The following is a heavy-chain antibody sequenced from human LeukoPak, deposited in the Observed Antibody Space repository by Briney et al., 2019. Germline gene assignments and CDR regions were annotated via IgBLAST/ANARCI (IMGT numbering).Heavy chain of an antibody. CDR2: ISGSGGRT. CDR3: AKDRRAAAGPPYYFDH. J-gene: IGHJ4*02. V-gene: IGHV3-23*01. Sequence: GGSLRLSCAASRLTFSDYAMTWVRQAPGKGLQWVSTISGSGGRTYYTDSVKGRFTVSRDNSKNTLYLQMKSLRVEDAAVYYCAKDRRAAAGPPYYFDHWGQGTLVTVSS. D-gene: IGHD6-13*01. CDR1: RLTFSDYA.